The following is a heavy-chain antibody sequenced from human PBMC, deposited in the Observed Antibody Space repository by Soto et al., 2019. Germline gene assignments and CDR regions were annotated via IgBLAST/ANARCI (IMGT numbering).Heavy chain of an antibody. CDR3: ASGPGGPDGPGDY. D-gene: IGHD2-15*01. CDR1: GYTFTSYA. J-gene: IGHJ4*02. V-gene: IGHV1-3*01. CDR2: INAGNGNT. Sequence: QVQLVQSGAEVKKPGASVKVSCKASGYTFTSYAMHWVRQAPGQRLEWMGWINAGNGNTKYSQKFQGRVTITRDTPASTAYMGLSSMRSEDTAVYYCASGPGGPDGPGDYWGQGTLVTVSS.